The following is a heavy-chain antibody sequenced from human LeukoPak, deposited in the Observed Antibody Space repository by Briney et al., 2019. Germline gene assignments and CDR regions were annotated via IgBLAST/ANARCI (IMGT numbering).Heavy chain of an antibody. CDR1: VLIFSSYW. Sequence: GGSLRLSCGASVLIFSSYWMRWVRQAPGKGLEWVANINQDGSGKYYVDSVKGRFPISRDNPKNALYLHMNSLRAEDTAVYYCARDLFSLGDTANNWFDPGGQGTLGTVSS. V-gene: IGHV3-7*01. CDR2: INQDGSGK. D-gene: IGHD6-25*01. J-gene: IGHJ5*02. CDR3: ARDLFSLGDTANNWFDP.